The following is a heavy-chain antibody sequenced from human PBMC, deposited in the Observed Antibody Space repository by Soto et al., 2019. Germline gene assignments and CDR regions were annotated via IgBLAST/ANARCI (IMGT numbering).Heavy chain of an antibody. V-gene: IGHV3-23*01. D-gene: IGHD3-22*01. J-gene: IGHJ4*02. CDR1: GFSFSTCA. Sequence: EVQLLESGGGLVQPGGSLRLSYAASGFSFSTCAVSWVRQAPGKGLEWVSSISASGDTTHYAESVRGRFTISRDNSRNTLHLQMSSLTAEDTAIYSCAAQATGYFVPFDFWGRGTLVTVSS. CDR2: ISASGDTT. CDR3: AAQATGYFVPFDF.